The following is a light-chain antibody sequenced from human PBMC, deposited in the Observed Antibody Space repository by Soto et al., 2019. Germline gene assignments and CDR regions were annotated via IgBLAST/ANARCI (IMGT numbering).Light chain of an antibody. CDR3: QQYVTSPFT. V-gene: IGKV3-15*01. Sequence: IVMTQSPDTLSVSPGERATLSCRASQSITEKVVWYQQRSGQAPRLLIYGAFTRAAGVPARFSGSGSGTEFTLTISRLEPEDFAVYYCQQYVTSPFTFGPGTKVDIK. CDR2: GAF. J-gene: IGKJ3*01. CDR1: QSITEK.